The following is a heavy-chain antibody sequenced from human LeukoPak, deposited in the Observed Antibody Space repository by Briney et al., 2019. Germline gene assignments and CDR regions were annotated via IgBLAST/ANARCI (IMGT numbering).Heavy chain of an antibody. V-gene: IGHV4-59*01. CDR2: IYYSGST. CDR1: GGSISSYY. CDR3: ARGVAARRIDAFDI. J-gene: IGHJ3*02. D-gene: IGHD6-6*01. Sequence: PSETLSLTCTVSGGSISSYYWSWIRQPPGKGLEWIGYIYYSGSTDYNPSLKSRVTISVDTSKNQFSLKLSSVTAADTAVYYCARGVAARRIDAFDIWGQGTMVTVSS.